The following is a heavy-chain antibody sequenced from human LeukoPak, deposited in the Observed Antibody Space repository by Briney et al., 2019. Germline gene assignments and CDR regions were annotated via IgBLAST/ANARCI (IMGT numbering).Heavy chain of an antibody. D-gene: IGHD1-26*01. V-gene: IGHV4-38-2*02. CDR3: ARVRSGKWGFDY. CDR2: IYHSGST. Sequence: SETLSLICTVSGYSISSDYYWGWIRQPPGKGLEWIGSIYHSGSTYYNPSLKSRVTISIDTSKNQFSLKLSSVTAADTAVYYCARVRSGKWGFDYWGQGTLVTVSS. J-gene: IGHJ4*02. CDR1: GYSISSDYY.